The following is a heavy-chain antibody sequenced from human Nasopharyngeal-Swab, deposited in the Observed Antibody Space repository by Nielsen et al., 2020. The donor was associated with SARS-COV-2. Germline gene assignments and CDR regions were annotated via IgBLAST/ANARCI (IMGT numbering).Heavy chain of an antibody. J-gene: IGHJ6*02. CDR2: ISYDGSNK. CDR1: GFTFSSYA. CDR3: ARDALPNYYGSGNYYYSVMDV. Sequence: GESLKISCAASGFTFSSYAMHWVRQAPGKGLEWVAVISYDGSNKYYADSVKGRFTISRDNSKNTLYLQMNSLSAEETAVYYCARDALPNYYGSGNYYYSVMDVWAKGPRSPSP. V-gene: IGHV3-30-3*01. D-gene: IGHD3-10*01.